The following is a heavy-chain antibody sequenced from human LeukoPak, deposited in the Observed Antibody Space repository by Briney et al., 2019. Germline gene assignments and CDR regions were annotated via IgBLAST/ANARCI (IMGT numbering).Heavy chain of an antibody. CDR2: ISYDGSNK. Sequence: GRSLRLSCAASGFTFSSYGMHWVRQAPGKGLEWVAVISYDGSNKYYADSVKGRFTISRDNSKNTLYLQMNSLRAEDTAVYYCAKDGYDSSGYYYGGNEYYFDYWGQGTLVTVSS. D-gene: IGHD3-22*01. V-gene: IGHV3-30*18. CDR1: GFTFSSYG. J-gene: IGHJ4*02. CDR3: AKDGYDSSGYYYGGNEYYFDY.